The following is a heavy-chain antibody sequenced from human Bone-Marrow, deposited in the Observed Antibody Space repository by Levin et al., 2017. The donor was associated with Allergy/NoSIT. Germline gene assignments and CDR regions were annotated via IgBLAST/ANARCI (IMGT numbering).Heavy chain of an antibody. Sequence: PGGSLRLSCAASGFTFRTYSMNWVRQAPGKGLEWVSYISSSSGTIYYADSLKGRFTVSRDNAKNSMYLQMNSLRAEDTAVYYCARGYYPDLWGHGTLVTVSS. J-gene: IGHJ2*01. CDR1: GFTFRTYS. V-gene: IGHV3-48*01. CDR2: ISSSSGTI. CDR3: ARGYYPDL. D-gene: IGHD2/OR15-2a*01.